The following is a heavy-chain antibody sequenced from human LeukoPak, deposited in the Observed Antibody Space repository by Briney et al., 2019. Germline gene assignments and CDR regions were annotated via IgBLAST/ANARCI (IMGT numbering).Heavy chain of an antibody. CDR1: VGSINTVNYY. J-gene: IGHJ4*02. CDR2: SYFGGSI. Sequence: SGTLSLTCTVSVGSINTVNYYWAWIRQSPGKGLEWIGSSYFGGSIYYNPSLESRVSISVDTSKNQFSLKLRSVTATDTALYYCARQKYDFWSGLFPSYFDSWGQGTWVTVSS. D-gene: IGHD3/OR15-3a*01. V-gene: IGHV4-39*01. CDR3: ARQKYDFWSGLFPSYFDS.